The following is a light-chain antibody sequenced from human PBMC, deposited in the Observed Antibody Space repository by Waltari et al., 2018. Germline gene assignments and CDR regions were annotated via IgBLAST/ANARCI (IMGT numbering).Light chain of an antibody. CDR3: QQFNSFPIT. CDR2: DAS. Sequence: AIQLTQSPSSLSASVGDRVTITCRASQGISSALAWYQQKPGKAPKVLIYDASSLESGVPSRFRGSGSGTYCTLTIRSLRPEDFATYYCQQFNSFPITFGLGTRLDIK. J-gene: IGKJ5*01. V-gene: IGKV1-13*02. CDR1: QGISSA.